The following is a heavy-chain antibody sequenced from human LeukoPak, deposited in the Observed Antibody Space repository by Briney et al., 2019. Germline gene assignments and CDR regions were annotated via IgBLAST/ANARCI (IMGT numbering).Heavy chain of an antibody. CDR1: GYTFTGYY. V-gene: IGHV1-2*02. CDR2: INPNSGGT. Sequence: ASVKVSCKASGYTFTGYYMYWVRQAPGQGLEWVGWINPNSGGTNYAQKFQGRATMTRDTSISTAYMELSRLRSDDTAVYYCARVSLATMNLDYWSQGTLVTVSS. D-gene: IGHD5-24*01. J-gene: IGHJ4*02. CDR3: ARVSLATMNLDY.